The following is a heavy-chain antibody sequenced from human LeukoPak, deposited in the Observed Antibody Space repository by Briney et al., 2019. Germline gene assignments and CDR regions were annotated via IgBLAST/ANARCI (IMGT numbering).Heavy chain of an antibody. V-gene: IGHV4-28*01. CDR2: IYYSGST. CDR3: ARTGDTAMGDFDY. Sequence: SETLSLTCAVSGYSISGSNWWGWIRQPPGKGLEWIGYIYYSGSTYYNPSLKSRVTMSVDTSKNQFSLKLSSVTAVDTAVYYCARTGDTAMGDFDYWGQGTLVTVSS. D-gene: IGHD5-18*01. CDR1: GYSISGSNW. J-gene: IGHJ4*02.